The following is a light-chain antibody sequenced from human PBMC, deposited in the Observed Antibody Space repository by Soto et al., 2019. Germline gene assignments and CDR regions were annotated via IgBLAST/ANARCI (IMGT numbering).Light chain of an antibody. Sequence: QSALTQPASVSGSPGQSITISCTGTSNDVAGYNFVSWYQQHPGKAPKLIIYEVSIRPSGVSNRFSGSKSGNTASLTIYGLQAEDEADYYCSSYTSISTLLFGGGTKLTVL. CDR2: EVS. CDR1: SNDVAGYNF. V-gene: IGLV2-14*01. CDR3: SSYTSISTLL. J-gene: IGLJ2*01.